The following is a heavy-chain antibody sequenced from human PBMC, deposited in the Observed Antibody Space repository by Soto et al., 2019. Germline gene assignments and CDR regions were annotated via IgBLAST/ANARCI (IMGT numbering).Heavy chain of an antibody. V-gene: IGHV4-34*01. CDR1: GGSFSGYY. CDR2: INHSGST. D-gene: IGHD3-10*01. Sequence: SETLSLTCAVYGGSFSGYYWSWIRQPPGKGLEWIGEINHSGSTNYNPSLKSRVTISVDTSKNQFSLKLSSVTAADTAVYYCATRDGSGSYYKGNWFDPWGQGTLVTVSS. CDR3: ATRDGSGSYYKGNWFDP. J-gene: IGHJ5*02.